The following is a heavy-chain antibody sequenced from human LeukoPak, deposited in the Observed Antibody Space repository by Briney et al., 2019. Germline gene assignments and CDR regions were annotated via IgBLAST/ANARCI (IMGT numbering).Heavy chain of an antibody. CDR1: GYTFTGYF. V-gene: IGHV1-2*02. J-gene: IGHJ5*02. CDR3: ARHMTTANNWFDP. Sequence: GASVKVSCKASGYTFTGYFMHWVRQAPGQGLEWMGWINPKTGVTNYEQKFQGRVIVTRDTSISTAYMEVTRLTSDDTAVYYCARHMTTANNWFDPWGQGTLVTVSS. D-gene: IGHD1-1*01. CDR2: INPKTGVT.